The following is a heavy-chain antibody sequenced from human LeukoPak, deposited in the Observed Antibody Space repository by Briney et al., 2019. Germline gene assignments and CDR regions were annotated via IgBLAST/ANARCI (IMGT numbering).Heavy chain of an antibody. CDR3: VKRSCSGGTCPLDY. V-gene: IGHV3-64D*09. Sequence: GGSLRLSCSASGFTFSSYALSWVRQAPGKGLEYVSGITSTGGTTYYADSVKGRFTISRDNSENTLYLQMSSLRPEDTALYYCVKRSCSGGTCPLDYGGQGTLVTVSS. CDR1: GFTFSSYA. CDR2: ITSTGGTT. D-gene: IGHD2-15*01. J-gene: IGHJ4*02.